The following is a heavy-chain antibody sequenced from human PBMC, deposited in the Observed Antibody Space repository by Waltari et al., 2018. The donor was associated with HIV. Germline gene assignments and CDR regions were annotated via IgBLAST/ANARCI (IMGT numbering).Heavy chain of an antibody. Sequence: QVQLQESGPGLVKPSETLSLICTVSHGSIRGYYWSWIRQPPGKGLEWIGHIYYSGSTNYNPSLKSRVTISVDTSKNQFSLRLTSVTAADTAVYYCVRGRQYISSSYFDPWGQGTLVTVSS. D-gene: IGHD6-19*01. V-gene: IGHV4-59*01. CDR1: HGSIRGYY. CDR3: VRGRQYISSSYFDP. CDR2: IYYSGST. J-gene: IGHJ5*02.